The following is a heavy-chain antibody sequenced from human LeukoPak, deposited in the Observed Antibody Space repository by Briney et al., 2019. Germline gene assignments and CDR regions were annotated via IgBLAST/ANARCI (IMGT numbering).Heavy chain of an antibody. CDR2: IYENDEK. V-gene: IGHV2-5*01. Sequence: SGPTLVNPTQTLTLTCTISGFSLSSGAVGVGWIRQPPGGALEWLGVIYENDEKLYSSSLQNRLSITKDTSKNQVVLTMANMEPVHTATYYCAHRRRGVASDIWGQGTKVTVSS. CDR1: GFSLSSGAVG. D-gene: IGHD2-15*01. CDR3: AHRRRGVASDI. J-gene: IGHJ3*02.